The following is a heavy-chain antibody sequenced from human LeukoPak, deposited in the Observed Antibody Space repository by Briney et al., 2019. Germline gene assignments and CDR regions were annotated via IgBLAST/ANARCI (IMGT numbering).Heavy chain of an antibody. J-gene: IGHJ4*02. CDR1: GFTFSSYA. Sequence: GGSLRLSCAASGFTFSSYAMHWVRQAPGKGLEWVSGISGSGGITHYADSVRGRFTISRDNSKNTLYLQMNSLRAEDTAVYYCAKDPTDFDSSGQTYFDYWGQGSLVTVSS. CDR2: ISGSGGIT. V-gene: IGHV3-23*01. CDR3: AKDPTDFDSSGQTYFDY. D-gene: IGHD3-22*01.